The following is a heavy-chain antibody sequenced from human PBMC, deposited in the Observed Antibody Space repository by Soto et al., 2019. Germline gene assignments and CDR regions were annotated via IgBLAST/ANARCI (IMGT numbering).Heavy chain of an antibody. V-gene: IGHV6-1*01. CDR1: VYSVSSNSAA. J-gene: IGHJ5*02. Sequence: SQTLSLTCAISVYSVSSNSAAWNWIMQSPSRGLEWLGRTYYRSKWYNDYAVSVKSRITINPDTSKNQFSLQLNSVTPEDTAVYYCAREPYSSGWTKSWFEAWGEGTLVTVS. CDR3: AREPYSSGWTKSWFEA. D-gene: IGHD6-19*01. CDR2: TYYRSKWYN.